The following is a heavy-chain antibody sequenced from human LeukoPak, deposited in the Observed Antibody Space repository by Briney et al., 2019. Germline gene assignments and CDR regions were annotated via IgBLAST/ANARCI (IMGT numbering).Heavy chain of an antibody. D-gene: IGHD6-19*01. CDR2: ISWNSGGI. CDR1: GFIFDDYA. V-gene: IGHV3-9*01. J-gene: IGHJ4*02. Sequence: GGSLRLSCAASGFIFDDYAMHLVRQAPGKGLEGVSGISWNSGGIGYGDSVKGRFTISRDNAKKSLYLQMNSLRAEDTAFYYCAKDFYRAVAGTIGFWGQGILVTVSS. CDR3: AKDFYRAVAGTIGF.